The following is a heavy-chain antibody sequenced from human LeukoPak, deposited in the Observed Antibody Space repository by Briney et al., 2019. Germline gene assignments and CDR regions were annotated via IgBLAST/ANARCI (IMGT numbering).Heavy chain of an antibody. CDR2: IKQDGSEK. Sequence: GGSLRLSCAASGFTFSSYAMSWVRQAPGKGLEWVANIKQDGSEKYYVDSAKGRFTISRDNAKNSLYLQMNSLRAEDTAVYYCARASFHRSGASDYWGQGTLVTVSS. J-gene: IGHJ4*02. V-gene: IGHV3-7*01. CDR3: ARASFHRSGASDY. CDR1: GFTFSSYA. D-gene: IGHD3-10*01.